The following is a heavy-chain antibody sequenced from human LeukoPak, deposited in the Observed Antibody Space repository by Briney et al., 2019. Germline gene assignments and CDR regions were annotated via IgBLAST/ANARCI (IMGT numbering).Heavy chain of an antibody. V-gene: IGHV3-66*01. Sequence: GGSLRFSCAASGFSVSINYMSWVRQAPGKGLEWVSVIYSGGSTYYADSVKGRFTISRDNSKNTLYLQMNSLRAEDTAVYYCARAPYYYDSSGYYWGYYYYYMDVWGKGTTVTVSS. CDR3: ARAPYYYDSSGYYWGYYYYYMDV. CDR1: GFSVSINY. D-gene: IGHD3-22*01. J-gene: IGHJ6*03. CDR2: IYSGGST.